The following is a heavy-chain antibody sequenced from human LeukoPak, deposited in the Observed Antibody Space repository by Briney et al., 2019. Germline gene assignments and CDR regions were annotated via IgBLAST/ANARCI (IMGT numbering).Heavy chain of an antibody. CDR1: GFTLTDYN. CDR3: GRGAAVAVDH. Sequence: GGSLGLSCAASGFTLTDYNMHGVPATPDGGLGNGAFIQNEGTVEYYADSVKGRFTMSRDKSKNTLYLHVNSLRREDTAVYFCGRGAAVAVDHWGQGTLVSVSS. D-gene: IGHD6-19*01. CDR2: IQNEGTVE. V-gene: IGHV3-30*02. J-gene: IGHJ4*02.